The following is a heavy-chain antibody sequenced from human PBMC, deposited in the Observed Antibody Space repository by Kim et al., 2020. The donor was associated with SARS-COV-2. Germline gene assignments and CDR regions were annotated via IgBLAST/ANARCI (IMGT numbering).Heavy chain of an antibody. V-gene: IGHV3-33*01. Sequence: RGSLRLSCAASGFTFSSYGMHWVRQAPGKGLEWVAVIWYDGSNKYYADSVKGRFTISRDNSKNTLYLQMNSLRAEDTAVYYCARDYDILTGYYFDYWGQGTLVTVSS. D-gene: IGHD3-9*01. J-gene: IGHJ4*02. CDR1: GFTFSSYG. CDR3: ARDYDILTGYYFDY. CDR2: IWYDGSNK.